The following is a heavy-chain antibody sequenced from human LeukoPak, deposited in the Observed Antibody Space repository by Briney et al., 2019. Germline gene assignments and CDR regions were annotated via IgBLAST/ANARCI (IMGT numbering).Heavy chain of an antibody. V-gene: IGHV3-53*01. CDR1: GFIVSSHY. Sequence: GGSLRLSCAASGFIVSSHYTSWVRQGPGKGLEWVSLIYSGSRTYYADSVKGRFIISRDNSKNTLYLQMNSLRAEDTAVYYCARARVGSLYYYYGMDVWGQGTTVTVSS. D-gene: IGHD2-15*01. CDR3: ARARVGSLYYYYGMDV. J-gene: IGHJ6*02. CDR2: IYSGSRT.